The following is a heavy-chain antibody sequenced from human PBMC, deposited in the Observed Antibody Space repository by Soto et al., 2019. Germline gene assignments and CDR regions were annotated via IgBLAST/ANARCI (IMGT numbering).Heavy chain of an antibody. CDR1: GFALTTSGVG. Sequence: QITLNESGPTVVRPTETLTLTCRFSGFALTTSGVGVGWIRQSPGEAPEWLSLIYWDDDKRYSASLKSRLTITKDTSKNPVVLTVADLDPTDTATYYCAHRVLRTVFGLVTTTAIYFDFWGQGTPVAVSS. J-gene: IGHJ5*01. D-gene: IGHD3-3*01. CDR2: IYWDDDK. V-gene: IGHV2-5*02. CDR3: AHRVLRTVFGLVTTTAIYFDF.